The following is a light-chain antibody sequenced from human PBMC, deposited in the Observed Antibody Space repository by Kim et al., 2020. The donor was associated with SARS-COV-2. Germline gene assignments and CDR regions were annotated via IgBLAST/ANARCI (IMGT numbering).Light chain of an antibody. V-gene: IGLV3-19*01. CDR2: GRN. J-gene: IGLJ2*01. CDR1: SLRSYY. CDR3: NSRDNGGHHLL. Sequence: SSELTQDPAVSVALGQTVTITCQGDSLRSYYATWYQQRPGQAPVLVMYGRNNRPSGIPDRFSGSSSGNTASLTITGAQAEDEADYYCNSRDNGGHHLLFAGGTQLTVL.